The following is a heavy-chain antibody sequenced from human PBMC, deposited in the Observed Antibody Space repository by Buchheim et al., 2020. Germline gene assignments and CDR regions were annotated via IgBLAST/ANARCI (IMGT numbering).Heavy chain of an antibody. D-gene: IGHD2/OR15-2a*01. CDR1: GLTFTSYN. CDR2: ISTSAYDI. V-gene: IGHV3-21*06. CDR3: ATYYFPSRGLDY. Sequence: VQLVESGGGLVKPGGSLRLSCTTYGLTFTSYNMAWVRQAPGRGLEWVSSISTSAYDIYYGDSVKGRFTISRDDAESSIYLYMDSLRAEDTAVYYCATYYFPSRGLDYWGQGTL. J-gene: IGHJ4*02.